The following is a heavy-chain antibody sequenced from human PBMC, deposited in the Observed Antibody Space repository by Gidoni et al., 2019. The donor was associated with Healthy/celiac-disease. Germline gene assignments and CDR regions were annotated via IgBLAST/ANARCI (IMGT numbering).Heavy chain of an antibody. Sequence: QVQLVQSGAEVKKPGASVKVSCKASGYTFTSYYMPWVRQAPGQGLEWMGIINPSGGSTSYAQKFQGRVTMTRDTSTSTVYMELSSLRSEDTAVYYCARGQEGGIAARPDSPTLSFDIWGQGTMVTVSS. D-gene: IGHD6-6*01. J-gene: IGHJ3*02. CDR1: GYTFTSYY. V-gene: IGHV1-46*01. CDR3: ARGQEGGIAARPDSPTLSFDI. CDR2: INPSGGST.